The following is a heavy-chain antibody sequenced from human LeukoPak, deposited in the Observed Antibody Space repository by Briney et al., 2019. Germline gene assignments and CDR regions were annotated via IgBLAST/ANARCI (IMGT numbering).Heavy chain of an antibody. V-gene: IGHV3-23*01. CDR2: ISGSGGST. CDR3: AKDRVRSSSELRYFDWLLEPFDY. CDR1: GFTFSSYA. Sequence: GGSLRLCCAASGFTFSSYAMSWVRQAPGKGLEWVSAISGSGGSTYYADSVKGRFTISRDNSKNTLYLQMNSLRAEDTAVYYCAKDRVRSSSELRYFDWLLEPFDYWGQGTLVTVSS. D-gene: IGHD3-9*01. J-gene: IGHJ4*02.